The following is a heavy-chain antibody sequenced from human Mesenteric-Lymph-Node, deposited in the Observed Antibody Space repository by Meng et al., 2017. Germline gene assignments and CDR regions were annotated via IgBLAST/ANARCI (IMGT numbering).Heavy chain of an antibody. CDR3: VRDERPGWDAFDF. D-gene: IGHD6-25*01. CDR2: ISRDEIYT. Sequence: GESLKISCKASGFTLSTYAMNWVRQAPGQGLEWVSSISRDEIYTHYADSVKGRFTISRDNAKNSLFLQLNNLRAEDTAVYYCVRDERPGWDAFDFWGLGTMVTVSS. V-gene: IGHV3-21*01. J-gene: IGHJ3*01. CDR1: GFTLSTYA.